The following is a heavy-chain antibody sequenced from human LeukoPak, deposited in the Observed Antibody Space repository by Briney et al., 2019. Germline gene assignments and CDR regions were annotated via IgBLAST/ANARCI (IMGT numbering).Heavy chain of an antibody. V-gene: IGHV3-64*01. CDR2: ISSNGGST. J-gene: IGHJ3*02. CDR3: ARVGPSSYYYDSSGYPKDAFDI. Sequence: GGSLRLSCAASGFTFSAHWMTWVRQAPGKGLEYVSAISSNGGSTYYANSAKGRFTISRDNSKNTLYLRMGSLRAEDMAVYYCARVGPSSYYYDSSGYPKDAFDIWGQGTMVTVSS. CDR1: GFTFSAHW. D-gene: IGHD3-22*01.